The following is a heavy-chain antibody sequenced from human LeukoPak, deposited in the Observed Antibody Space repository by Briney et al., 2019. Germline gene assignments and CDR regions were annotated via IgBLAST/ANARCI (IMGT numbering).Heavy chain of an antibody. CDR3: AKGGPYYYGSGSYEGFDY. D-gene: IGHD3-10*01. CDR1: GFTFKSYA. J-gene: IGHJ4*02. V-gene: IGHV3-23*01. Sequence: PGGSLRLSCAASGFTFKSYAMSWVRQAPGKGLEWVSTVSGSGGNTYYADSVKGRFTISRDNSKNTLYLQMNSLRAGDTAVYYCAKGGPYYYGSGSYEGFDYWGQGTLVTVSS. CDR2: VSGSGGNT.